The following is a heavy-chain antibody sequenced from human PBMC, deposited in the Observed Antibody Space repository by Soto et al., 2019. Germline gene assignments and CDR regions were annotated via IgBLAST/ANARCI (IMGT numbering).Heavy chain of an antibody. CDR3: ARQRLLRLKPDFDI. CDR1: GGSTSDKSYF. J-gene: IGHJ4*02. Sequence: SSETLSLTCSVSGGSTSDKSYFWGWVRQSPGKGLEWIGSMYYSGSSYYNPSLKSRVAISVDTSKNQFSLKLRSVTAADTAVYFCARQRLLRLKPDFDIWGQGXLVTVSS. V-gene: IGHV4-39*01. CDR2: MYYSGSS. D-gene: IGHD2-21*02.